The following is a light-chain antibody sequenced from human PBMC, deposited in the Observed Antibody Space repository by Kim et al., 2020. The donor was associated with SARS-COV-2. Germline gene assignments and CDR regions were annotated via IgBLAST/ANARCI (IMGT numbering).Light chain of an antibody. CDR2: KDS. CDR3: QSADSSGTYQV. J-gene: IGLJ3*02. CDR1: ALPKQY. Sequence: SYELTQPPSVSVSPGQTARITCSGDALPKQYAYWYQQKPGQAPVLVIYKDSERPSGIPERFSGSSSGTTVTLTISGVQAEDEADYHCQSADSSGTYQVFG. V-gene: IGLV3-25*03.